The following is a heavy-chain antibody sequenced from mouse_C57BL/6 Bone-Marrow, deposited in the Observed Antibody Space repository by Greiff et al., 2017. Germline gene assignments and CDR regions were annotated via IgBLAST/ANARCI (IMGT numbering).Heavy chain of an antibody. V-gene: IGHV1-82*01. CDR3: ARSKGLRQGFDY. J-gene: IGHJ2*01. CDR1: GYAFSSSW. Sequence: QVQLQQSGPELVKPGASVKISCKASGYAFSSSWMNWVKQRPGKGLEWIGRIYPGDGDTNYNGKFKGKATLTADKSSSTAYMQLSSLPSEDSAVYFCARSKGLRQGFDYWGKGTTLTVSS. CDR2: IYPGDGDT. D-gene: IGHD2-12*01.